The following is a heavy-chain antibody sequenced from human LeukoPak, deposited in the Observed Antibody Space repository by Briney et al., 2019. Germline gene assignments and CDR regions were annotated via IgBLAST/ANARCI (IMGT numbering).Heavy chain of an antibody. D-gene: IGHD4-23*01. CDR1: GFTFSTYA. CDR2: SRNKADSYTT. CDR3: TRGGLYGGSSAFDY. J-gene: IGHJ4*02. Sequence: GGSLRLPCAASGFTFSTYAMSWVRQAPGKGLEWVGRSRNKADSYTTVYAASVNGRFTISRDDSKSSLYLQMNSLKTEDTAVYYCTRGGLYGGSSAFDYWGQGTLVTVSS. V-gene: IGHV3-72*01.